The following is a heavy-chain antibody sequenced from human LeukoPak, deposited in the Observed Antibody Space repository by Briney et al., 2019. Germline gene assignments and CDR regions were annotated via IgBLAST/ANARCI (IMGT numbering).Heavy chain of an antibody. CDR2: ISGNGDYT. Sequence: GGSLRLSCAASGFTFSSYAMSWVRQAPRKGLEWVSSISGNGDYTFYAGSVKGRFTISRDNSKNTLYLQMNSLRAEDTAIYYCAKDRPNYYESNGHYYRRDGDYWGQGALVTVSS. J-gene: IGHJ4*02. D-gene: IGHD3-22*01. CDR1: GFTFSSYA. CDR3: AKDRPNYYESNGHYYRRDGDY. V-gene: IGHV3-23*01.